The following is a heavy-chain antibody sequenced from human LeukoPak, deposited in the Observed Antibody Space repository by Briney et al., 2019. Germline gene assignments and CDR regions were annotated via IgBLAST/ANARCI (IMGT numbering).Heavy chain of an antibody. Sequence: ASVKVSCKASGYTFTCSGIRWVRQAPGQRLEWMGWISPYNGNTNYAQKVQDRVTMTTGTSTITAYMESRSLTSDDKAVYYCARGLGATAFADFDYWGQGTLVTVSS. CDR3: ARGLGATAFADFDY. V-gene: IGHV1-18*01. CDR2: ISPYNGNT. D-gene: IGHD1-26*01. CDR1: GYTFTCSG. J-gene: IGHJ4*02.